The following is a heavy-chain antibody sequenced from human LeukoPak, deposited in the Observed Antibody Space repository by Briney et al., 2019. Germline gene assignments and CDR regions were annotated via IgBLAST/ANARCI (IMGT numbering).Heavy chain of an antibody. Sequence: PGGSLRLSCAASGFTFSSYSMNWVRQAPGKGLEWVSYISSSSSTIYYADSVKGRFTISRDNAKNSLYLQMNSLRAEDTAVYYCARAYYDILTGYYLADYWGQGTLVTVSS. CDR3: ARAYYDILTGYYLADY. CDR2: ISSSSSTI. CDR1: GFTFSSYS. D-gene: IGHD3-9*01. V-gene: IGHV3-48*04. J-gene: IGHJ4*02.